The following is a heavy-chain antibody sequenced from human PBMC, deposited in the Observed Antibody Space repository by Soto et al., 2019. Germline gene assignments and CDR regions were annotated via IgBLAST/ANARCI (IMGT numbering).Heavy chain of an antibody. J-gene: IGHJ4*02. Sequence: QLQLQESGPGLVKPSETLSLTCTVSGGSISSSSYYWGWIRQPPGKGLEWIGSIYYSGSTYYNPSLKSLVPISVDTAKNQCSLKLSSVTAADTAVYYCARLKARSRQTYYFDYWGQGTLVTVSS. CDR2: IYYSGST. CDR1: GGSISSSSYY. CDR3: ARLKARSRQTYYFDY. V-gene: IGHV4-39*01.